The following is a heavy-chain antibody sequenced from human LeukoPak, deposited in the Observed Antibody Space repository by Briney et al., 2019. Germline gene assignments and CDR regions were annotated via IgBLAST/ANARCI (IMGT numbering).Heavy chain of an antibody. V-gene: IGHV3-23*01. D-gene: IGHD3-3*01. J-gene: IGHJ4*02. CDR2: LSDSGGYT. CDR1: GFTFSTYA. Sequence: GGSLRLSCAASGFTFSTYAMTWVRQAPEKGLEWVSSLSDSGGYTYYADSVKGRFTISRDNSKNTLYLQMNSLRAEDTAVYYCLRGLAKYDLDYWGQGTLVTVSS. CDR3: LRGLAKYDLDY.